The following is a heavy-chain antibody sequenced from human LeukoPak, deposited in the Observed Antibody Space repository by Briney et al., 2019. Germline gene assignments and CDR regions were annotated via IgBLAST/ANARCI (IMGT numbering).Heavy chain of an antibody. J-gene: IGHJ4*02. V-gene: IGHV1-69*13. CDR2: IIPIFGTG. Sequence: SVKVSCKTSGGTFSTSAISWVRRAPGQGLEWMGGIIPIFGTGNYAQKFQGRVTITADEFTSTAYMELSSLTSEDTAVYYCARGLGDSSGYYFSDNWGQGTRVTVSS. D-gene: IGHD3-22*01. CDR3: ARGLGDSSGYYFSDN. CDR1: GGTFSTSA.